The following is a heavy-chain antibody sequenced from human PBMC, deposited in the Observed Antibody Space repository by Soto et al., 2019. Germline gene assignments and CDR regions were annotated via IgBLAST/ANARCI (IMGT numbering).Heavy chain of an antibody. CDR2: IDTSGRT. J-gene: IGHJ6*02. CDR1: GGSISGTY. V-gene: IGHV4-4*07. Sequence: SETLSLTCIVSGGSISGTYWSWIRQPAGKGLEWIGHIDTSGRTNYNPSLKRRVLMSVDMSKNQFSLKLTSVTAADTAVYFCARVPLRGPKRLYYYGLDVWGPGTTDTVS. D-gene: IGHD1-1*01. CDR3: ARVPLRGPKRLYYYGLDV.